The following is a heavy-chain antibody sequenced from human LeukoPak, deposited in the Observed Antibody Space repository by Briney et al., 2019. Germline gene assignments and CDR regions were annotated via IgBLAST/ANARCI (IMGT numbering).Heavy chain of an antibody. CDR3: ARDHIVPAAIRDGGPNWFDP. V-gene: IGHV4-38-2*02. Sequence: PSETLSLTCTVSGYSISSGYYWGWIRQPPGEGLEWIGSTYHSVTPSYNPSLNTRFPISVDTSKNPSSLKLSSVTAAAPAVYYCARDHIVPAAIRDGGPNWFDPCGQGTLVTVSS. CDR2: TYHSVTP. D-gene: IGHD2-2*02. CDR1: GYSISSGYY. J-gene: IGHJ5*02.